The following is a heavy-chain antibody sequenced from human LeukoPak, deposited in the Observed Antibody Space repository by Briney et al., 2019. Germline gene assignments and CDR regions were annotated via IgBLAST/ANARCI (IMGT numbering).Heavy chain of an antibody. Sequence: SETLSLTCAVSGGSISSGGYSWSWIRQPPGTGLEWIGYIYHSGSTYYNPSLKSRVTISVDRSKNQFSLKLSSVTAADTAVYYCARGAYDYVWGSYRQSPYYFDYWGQGTLVTVSS. CDR2: IYHSGST. D-gene: IGHD3-16*02. J-gene: IGHJ4*02. CDR3: ARGAYDYVWGSYRQSPYYFDY. V-gene: IGHV4-30-2*01. CDR1: GGSISSGGYS.